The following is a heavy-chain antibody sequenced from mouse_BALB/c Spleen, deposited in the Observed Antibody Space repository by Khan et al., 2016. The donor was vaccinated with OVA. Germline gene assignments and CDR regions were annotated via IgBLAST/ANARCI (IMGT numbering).Heavy chain of an antibody. CDR1: GYSITSEYA. J-gene: IGHJ3*01. D-gene: IGHD2-4*01. CDR3: ARKDYYDYDPFPY. V-gene: IGHV3-2*02. Sequence: VRLQQSGPGLVKPSQSLSLTCTVTGYSITSEYAWNWIRQFPGNKLEWMGYINYSGHTRFNPSLKSRTSITRDTSKNQFFLQLNSVNTEDTATYYCARKDYYDYDPFPYWGQGTLVTVSA. CDR2: INYSGHT.